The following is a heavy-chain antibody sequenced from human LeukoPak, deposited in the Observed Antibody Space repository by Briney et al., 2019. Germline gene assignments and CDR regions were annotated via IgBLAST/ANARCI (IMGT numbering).Heavy chain of an antibody. D-gene: IGHD4-17*01. CDR1: GGSISSGGYY. Sequence: SETLSLTCTVSGGSISSGGYYWSWIRQHPGKGLEWIGYIYYSGSTYYNPSLKSRVTISVDRSKNQFSLKLSSVTAADTAVYYCARSGDYYPGGAFDIWGQGTMVTVSS. V-gene: IGHV4-31*03. CDR3: ARSGDYYPGGAFDI. J-gene: IGHJ3*02. CDR2: IYYSGST.